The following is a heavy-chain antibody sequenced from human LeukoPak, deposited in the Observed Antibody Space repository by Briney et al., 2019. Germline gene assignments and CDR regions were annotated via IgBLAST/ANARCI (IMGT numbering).Heavy chain of an antibody. CDR1: GGSISSSSCY. CDR2: IYYSGST. Sequence: SETLSLTCTVSGGSISSSSCYWGWIRQPPGKGLEWIGSIYYSGSTYYNPSLKSRVTISVDTSKNQFSLKLSSVTAADTAVYYCARHRKPVFYYDSSGYPAPFDYWGQGTLVTVSS. J-gene: IGHJ4*02. CDR3: ARHRKPVFYYDSSGYPAPFDY. V-gene: IGHV4-39*01. D-gene: IGHD3-22*01.